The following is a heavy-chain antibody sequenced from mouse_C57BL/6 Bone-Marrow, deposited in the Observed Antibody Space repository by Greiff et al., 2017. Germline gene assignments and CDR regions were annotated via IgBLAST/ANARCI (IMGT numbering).Heavy chain of an antibody. D-gene: IGHD1-1*01. CDR2: IWGGGST. Sequence: QVQLKESGPGLVAPSQSLSITCTVSGFSLTSYGVDWVRPPPGKGLEWLGVIWGGGSTHYNSALMSRLSVSKDNSKSQVFLKMNSLQNDDTAMYYCAKHEGYYGSSSWFAYWGQGTLVTVSA. CDR3: AKHEGYYGSSSWFAY. CDR1: GFSLTSYG. J-gene: IGHJ3*01. V-gene: IGHV2-9*01.